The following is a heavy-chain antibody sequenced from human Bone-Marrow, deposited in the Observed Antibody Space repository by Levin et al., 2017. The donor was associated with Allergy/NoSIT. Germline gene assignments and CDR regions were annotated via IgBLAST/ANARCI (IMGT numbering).Heavy chain of an antibody. CDR1: GGSIIGSKW. D-gene: IGHD5-24*01. J-gene: IGHJ4*02. V-gene: IGHV4-4*01. CDR2: IYHLGST. CDR3: TRGDGSVLDY. Sequence: GSLRLSCAVSGGSIIGSKWWSWVRQTPGKGLEWIGEIYHLGSTNYNPSLKSRVTISVDNSKNLFSLKLTSMTAADTAVYFCTRGDGSVLDYWGQGALVTVSS.